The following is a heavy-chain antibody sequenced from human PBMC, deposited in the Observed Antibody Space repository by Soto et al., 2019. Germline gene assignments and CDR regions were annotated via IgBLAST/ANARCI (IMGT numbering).Heavy chain of an antibody. Sequence: QVQLVQSGAEVKKPGSSVKVSCKASGGTFSSYTISWVRQAPGQGLEWMGRIIPLLGIANYAQQFQGRVTITADKPTSTAYMGLSSLRSEDTAVYYCARCHSSYGSGGNWFDPWGQGTLVTVSS. J-gene: IGHJ5*02. V-gene: IGHV1-69*02. CDR3: ARCHSSYGSGGNWFDP. D-gene: IGHD3-10*01. CDR1: GGTFSSYT. CDR2: IIPLLGIA.